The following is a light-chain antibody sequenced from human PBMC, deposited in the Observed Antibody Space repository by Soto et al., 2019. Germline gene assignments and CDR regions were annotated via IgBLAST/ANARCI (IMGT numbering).Light chain of an antibody. Sequence: DIQMTQSPSSLSASVGDRVTITCRASQSLNIYLNWYQKRPGKAPKLLIYGASTLQSGVPSRFSGSGSGTDFTLTISSLQREDSATYYCQQCYTTPWTFGQGTKVDIK. V-gene: IGKV1-39*01. CDR3: QQCYTTPWT. CDR2: GAS. CDR1: QSLNIY. J-gene: IGKJ1*01.